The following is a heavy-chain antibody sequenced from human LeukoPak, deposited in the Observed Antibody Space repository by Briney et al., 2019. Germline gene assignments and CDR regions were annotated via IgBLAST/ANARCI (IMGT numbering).Heavy chain of an antibody. Sequence: PGGSLRLSCAASGFTFSSYAMHWVRQAPGKGLEWVAVISYDGSNKYYADSVKGRFTISRDNSKNTLYLQMNSLRAEDTAVYYCARVHGYDSSLVFDYWGQGTLVTVSS. CDR3: ARVHGYDSSLVFDY. D-gene: IGHD3-22*01. V-gene: IGHV3-30-3*01. CDR2: ISYDGSNK. CDR1: GFTFSSYA. J-gene: IGHJ4*02.